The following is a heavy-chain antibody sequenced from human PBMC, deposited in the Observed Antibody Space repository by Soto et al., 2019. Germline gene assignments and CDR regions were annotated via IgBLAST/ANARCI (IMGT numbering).Heavy chain of an antibody. CDR2: IYDSGTT. CDR3: CARSVHSGDYIDY. CDR1: GGSITTGGYY. V-gene: IGHV4-31*03. J-gene: IGHJ4*02. D-gene: IGHD4-17*01. Sequence: QVQLQESGPGLVQPSQTLSLTCTVSGGSITTGGYYWSWIRQHPGKGLESIGYIYDSGTTDYNPSLKSRXXXXXXTXXXXXXXXXXXXXAADTAVYYCARSVHSGDYIDYWGQGTLVTVSS.